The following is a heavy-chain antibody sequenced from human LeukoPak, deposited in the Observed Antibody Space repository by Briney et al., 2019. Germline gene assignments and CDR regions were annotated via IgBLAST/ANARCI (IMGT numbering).Heavy chain of an antibody. CDR1: GGSISSYY. V-gene: IGHV4-59*12. J-gene: IGHJ4*02. CDR2: IYYSGST. D-gene: IGHD3-10*01. CDR3: ARNMVRGDHFDY. Sequence: SETLSLTCTVSGGSISSYYWSWIRQPPGKGLEWIGYIYYSGSTNYNPSLKSRVTISVDTSKNQFSLRLSSVTAADTAVYYCARNMVRGDHFDYWGQGTLVTVSS.